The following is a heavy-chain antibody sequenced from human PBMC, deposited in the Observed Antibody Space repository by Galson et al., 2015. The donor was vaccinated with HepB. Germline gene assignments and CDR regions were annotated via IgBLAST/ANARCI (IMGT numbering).Heavy chain of an antibody. V-gene: IGHV1-18*01. Sequence: SVKVSCKASGYTFSNYGITWVRQAPGHGLEWMGWISAYNGNTNYAQKLQGRVTMTTDTATSTVYMELRTLRSDDTAVYYCARDHMSRVHRALSDAFDIWGQGTVVTVSS. CDR2: ISAYNGNT. CDR3: ARDHMSRVHRALSDAFDI. D-gene: IGHD2-15*01. CDR1: GYTFSNYG. J-gene: IGHJ3*02.